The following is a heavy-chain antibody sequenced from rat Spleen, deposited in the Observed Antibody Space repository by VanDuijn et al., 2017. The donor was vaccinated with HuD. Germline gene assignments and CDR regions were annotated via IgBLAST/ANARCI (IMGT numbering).Heavy chain of an antibody. CDR2: INSAGTT. Sequence: EVQLQESGPGLVKPSQSLSLTCSVTGHDITSSYRWNWIRKFPGNKLEWMGYINSAGTTNYNPSLKSRISINRDTSKNQFFLQLNSVTTEDTATYYCARSGYSTHVMDAWGQGASVTVSS. V-gene: IGHV3-3*01. CDR3: ARSGYSTHVMDA. D-gene: IGHD1-8*01. J-gene: IGHJ4*01. CDR1: GHDITSSYR.